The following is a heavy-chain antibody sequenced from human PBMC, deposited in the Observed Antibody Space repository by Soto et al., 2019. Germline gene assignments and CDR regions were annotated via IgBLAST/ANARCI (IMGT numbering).Heavy chain of an antibody. CDR2: VKSKTDGETT. CDR1: GFTFSKAW. CDR3: XXXXXXXXXXXFDP. Sequence: EVQLVESGGGLVKPGGSLRLSCAASGFTFSKAWMSWVRQAPGKGPEWVGRVKSKTDGETTGYATPVRGRFTISRDDSKNMLYLQXNXXXXXXXXXYXXXXXXXXXXXXXFDPWGQGTLVTVSS. D-gene: IGHD2-8*01. V-gene: IGHV3-15*01. J-gene: IGHJ5*02.